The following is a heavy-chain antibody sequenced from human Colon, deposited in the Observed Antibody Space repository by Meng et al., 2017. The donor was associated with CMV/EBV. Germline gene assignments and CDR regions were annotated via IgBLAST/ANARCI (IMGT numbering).Heavy chain of an antibody. D-gene: IGHD4/OR15-4a*01. Sequence: LSCAASGLTVNNVWLNWLRRAPGKGLEWVGRIKSSGSTDFAAPVKDRFAISRDDSENTVYLHMNNLKNEDTAIYYCSYGAAYYFDYWGQGTLVTVSS. J-gene: IGHJ4*02. CDR3: SYGAAYYFDY. V-gene: IGHV3-15*07. CDR2: IKSSGST. CDR1: GLTVNNVW.